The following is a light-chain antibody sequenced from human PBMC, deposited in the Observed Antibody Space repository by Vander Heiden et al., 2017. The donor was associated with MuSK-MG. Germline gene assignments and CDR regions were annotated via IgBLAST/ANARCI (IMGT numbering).Light chain of an antibody. J-gene: IGLJ2*01. Sequence: QSVLTQPPSVSAAPGQKVTIPRSGSSSNIGNTFVTRFLQLPGTAPKLLIYENNKRPPGIPDRFPGSKSGTSATLGITGLQTGDEADDYCGTWDSGLSVYVVFGGGTKLTVL. CDR1: SSNIGNTF. CDR3: GTWDSGLSVYVV. CDR2: ENN. V-gene: IGLV1-51*02.